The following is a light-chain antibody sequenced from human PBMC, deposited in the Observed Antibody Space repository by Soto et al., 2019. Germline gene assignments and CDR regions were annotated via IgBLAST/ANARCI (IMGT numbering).Light chain of an antibody. CDR3: QQYNNWPPIT. CDR1: ESISTN. J-gene: IGKJ5*01. Sequence: EKVMSQCPATMSVSPGDRATLSCRVRESISTNLAWYQHKPGQAPRLLIYDTSTRATGIPDRFSGSGSGTEFTLTISSLQSEDFAVYYCQQYNNWPPITFGQGARLEIK. V-gene: IGKV3-15*01. CDR2: DTS.